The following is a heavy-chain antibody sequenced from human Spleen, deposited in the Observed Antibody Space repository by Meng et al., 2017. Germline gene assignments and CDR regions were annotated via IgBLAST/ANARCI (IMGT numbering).Heavy chain of an antibody. D-gene: IGHD4-17*01. CDR3: ARNSGYGDYDFDY. Sequence: SVKVSCKASGGTFSSYAISWVRQAPGQGLEWMGGIIPIFGTANYAQKFQGRVTITADKSTSTAYMELSSLRSEDTAVYYCARNSGYGDYDFDYWGQGTLVTVSS. CDR1: GGTFSSYA. V-gene: IGHV1-69*06. CDR2: IIPIFGTA. J-gene: IGHJ4*02.